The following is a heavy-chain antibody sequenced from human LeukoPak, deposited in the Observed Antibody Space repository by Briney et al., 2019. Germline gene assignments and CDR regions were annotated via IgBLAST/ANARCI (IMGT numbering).Heavy chain of an antibody. Sequence: GGSLRLSCAASGFTVSSNYMSWVRQAPGKGLEWVSGISGGGGSTYYADSVKGRFTISRDNSKNTLYLQMSSLRVEDTAVYYCAKYSYGSGTSFDPWGQGTLVTVSS. CDR3: AKYSYGSGTSFDP. V-gene: IGHV3-23*01. J-gene: IGHJ5*02. CDR2: ISGGGGST. CDR1: GFTVSSNY. D-gene: IGHD3-10*01.